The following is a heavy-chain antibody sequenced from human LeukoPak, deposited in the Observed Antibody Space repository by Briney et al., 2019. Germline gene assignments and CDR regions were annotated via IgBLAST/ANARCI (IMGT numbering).Heavy chain of an antibody. CDR1: GFTFSSYG. J-gene: IGHJ4*02. CDR2: IWYDGSNK. Sequence: PGGSLRLSCAASGFTFSSYGMHWVRRAPGKGLEWVAVIWYDGSNKYYADSVKGRFTISRDNSKNTLYLQMNSLRAEDTAVYYCARGNALNYYDSSGYYSGTRRPMYYFDYWGQGTLVTVSS. V-gene: IGHV3-33*01. CDR3: ARGNALNYYDSSGYYSGTRRPMYYFDY. D-gene: IGHD3-22*01.